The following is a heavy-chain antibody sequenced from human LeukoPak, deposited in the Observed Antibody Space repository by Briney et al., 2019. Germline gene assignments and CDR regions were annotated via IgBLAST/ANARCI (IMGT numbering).Heavy chain of an antibody. CDR1: GFTFSSYA. CDR3: AREGPTSGSYDWFDP. D-gene: IGHD1-26*01. CDR2: ISYDGSNK. Sequence: GGSLRLSCAASGFTFSSYAMHWVRQAPGKGLEWVAVISYDGSNKYYADSVKGRFTISRDNSKNTLYLQMNSLRAEDTAVYYCAREGPTSGSYDWFDPCGQGTLVTVSS. J-gene: IGHJ5*02. V-gene: IGHV3-30-3*01.